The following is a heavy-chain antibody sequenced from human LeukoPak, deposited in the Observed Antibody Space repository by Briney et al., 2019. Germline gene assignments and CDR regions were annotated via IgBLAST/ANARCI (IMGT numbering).Heavy chain of an antibody. CDR3: ASGRFLDAFDI. CDR2: IYYSGST. V-gene: IGHV4-59*01. D-gene: IGHD3-3*01. J-gene: IGHJ3*02. CDR1: GGSISSYY. Sequence: SSETLSLTCTVSGGSISSYYWSWIRQPPGKGLEWIGYIYYSGSTKYKPSLKSRVTISVDTSKNQFSLKLSSVTAADTAVYYCASGRFLDAFDIWGQGTMVTVSS.